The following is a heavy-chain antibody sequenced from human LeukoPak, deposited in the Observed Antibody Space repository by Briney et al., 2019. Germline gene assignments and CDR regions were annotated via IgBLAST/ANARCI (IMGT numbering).Heavy chain of an antibody. CDR2: INHSGST. CDR1: GGSFSGYY. D-gene: IGHD6-13*01. V-gene: IGHV4-34*01. Sequence: PSETLSLTCAVYGGSFSGYYWSWIRQPPGKGLEWIGEINHSGSTNYSPSLKSRVTISVDTSKNQFSLKLSSVTAADTAVYYCARHRPDIAAAGIFWFDPWGQGTLVTVSS. CDR3: ARHRPDIAAAGIFWFDP. J-gene: IGHJ5*02.